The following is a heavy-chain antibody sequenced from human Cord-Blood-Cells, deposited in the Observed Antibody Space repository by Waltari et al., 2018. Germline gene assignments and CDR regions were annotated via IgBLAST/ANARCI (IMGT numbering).Heavy chain of an antibody. J-gene: IGHJ2*01. Sequence: QVQLVQSGAEVKKPGSSVKVSCKASGGTFSSYAISWVRQPPGQGLEWRGGVMPIRGMANYGERCQGRVTITADESTGRAYMELSSLRSEDTAVYYCARDSGTGYWYFDLWGRGTLVTVSS. D-gene: IGHD3-10*01. CDR3: ARDSGTGYWYFDL. CDR1: GGTFSSYA. V-gene: IGHV1-69*04. CDR2: VMPIRGMA.